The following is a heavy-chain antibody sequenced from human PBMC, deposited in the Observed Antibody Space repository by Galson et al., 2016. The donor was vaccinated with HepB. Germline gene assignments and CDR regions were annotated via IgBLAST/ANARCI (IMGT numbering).Heavy chain of an antibody. CDR3: AKDGWRSSVGYFYYYGLDV. D-gene: IGHD3-16*01. CDR1: GFTFSNYG. Sequence: SLRLSCAASGFTFSNYGMNWVRQAPGKGLEWVSAITGSGDSPYYADSEKGRFTVSRDNSKNTQYLQMNSLRAEDTAVYYCAKDGWRSSVGYFYYYGLDVWGHGTTVTVSS. CDR2: ITGSGDSP. V-gene: IGHV3-23*01. J-gene: IGHJ6*02.